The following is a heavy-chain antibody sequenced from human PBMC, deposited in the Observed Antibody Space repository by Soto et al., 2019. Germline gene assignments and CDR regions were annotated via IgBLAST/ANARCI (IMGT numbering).Heavy chain of an antibody. CDR1: GDSVSSDRAA. CDR3: AREGLLCIYPAYGGFLP. CDR2: TYYRSKWYT. Sequence: SQTLSLTCAISGDSVSSDRAAWNWIRQSPSRGLEWLGRTYYRSKWYTDYAVSVKSRITISADTSNNQFSLRLNSVTPEDTAFYYCAREGLLCIYPAYGGFLPWSPGALVKVSS. V-gene: IGHV6-1*01. D-gene: IGHD2-8*01. J-gene: IGHJ5*02.